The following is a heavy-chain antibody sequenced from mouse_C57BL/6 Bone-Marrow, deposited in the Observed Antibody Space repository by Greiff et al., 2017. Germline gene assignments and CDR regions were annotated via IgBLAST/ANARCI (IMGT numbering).Heavy chain of an antibody. Sequence: VQLQQSGPVLVKPGASVKISCKASGYSFTDYNMNWVKQSNGKSLEWIGVINPNYGTTSYNQKFKGKATLTVDQSSSTAYMQLNSLTSEDSAVYYCARWDSSGSYYAMDYWGQGTSVTVTA. D-gene: IGHD3-2*02. J-gene: IGHJ4*01. CDR1: GYSFTDYN. V-gene: IGHV1-39*01. CDR2: INPNYGTT. CDR3: ARWDSSGSYYAMDY.